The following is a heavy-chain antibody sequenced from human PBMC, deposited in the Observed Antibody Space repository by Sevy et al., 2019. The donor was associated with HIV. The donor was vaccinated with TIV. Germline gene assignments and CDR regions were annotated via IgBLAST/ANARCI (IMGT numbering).Heavy chain of an antibody. CDR2: IRSRVNSHAT. J-gene: IGHJ4*02. CDR3: TASMKTDVLRYFDWLEEPPFDH. D-gene: IGHD3-9*01. CDR1: GFTFSGSA. V-gene: IGHV3-73*01. Sequence: GGSLRLSCAASGFTFSGSAMHWVRQASGKGLEWVGRIRSRVNSHATAYAASVKGRFTISRDDSENTAFLQMSSLKTEATAVYYCTASMKTDVLRYFDWLEEPPFDHWGQGTLVTVSS.